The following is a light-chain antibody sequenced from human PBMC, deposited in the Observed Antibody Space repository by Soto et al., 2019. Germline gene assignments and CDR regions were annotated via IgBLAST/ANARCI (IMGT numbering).Light chain of an antibody. V-gene: IGKV3-11*01. J-gene: IGKJ5*01. CDR3: QQRSNWPIT. CDR1: QSVSTY. Sequence: EIVLTQSPATLSLSPGERATLSCRANQSVSTYLAWYQQKPGQAPRLLIFDASNRATGIPARFSGSGSGTNFTLTISSLEPEDFAIYYCQQRSNWPITFGQGTLLEIK. CDR2: DAS.